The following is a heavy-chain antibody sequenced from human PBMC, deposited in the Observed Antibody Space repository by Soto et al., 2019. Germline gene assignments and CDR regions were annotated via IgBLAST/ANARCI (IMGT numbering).Heavy chain of an antibody. V-gene: IGHV3-23*01. Sequence: GGSLRLSCAASGFTFSSYAMSWVRQAPGKGLEWVSAISGSGGSTYYADSVKGRFTISRDNSKNTLYPQMNSLRAEDTAVYYCAKGIAVAGKGPSSVIDYWGQGTLVTVSS. J-gene: IGHJ4*02. CDR3: AKGIAVAGKGPSSVIDY. CDR2: ISGSGGST. CDR1: GFTFSSYA. D-gene: IGHD6-19*01.